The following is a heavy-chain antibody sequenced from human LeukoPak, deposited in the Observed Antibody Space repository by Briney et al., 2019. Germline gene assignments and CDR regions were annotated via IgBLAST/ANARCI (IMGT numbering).Heavy chain of an antibody. V-gene: IGHV4-38-2*01. CDR3: AGTTAWTTFRLRGAFDI. Sequence: PSETLSLTCAVSGYSISSGYYWGWIRQPPGKGLEWIGSIYHSGSTYYNPSLKSRVTISVDTSKNQFSLKLSSVTAADTAVYYCAGTTAWTTFRLRGAFDIWGQGTMVTVSS. J-gene: IGHJ3*02. CDR2: IYHSGST. CDR1: GYSISSGYY. D-gene: IGHD5-12*01.